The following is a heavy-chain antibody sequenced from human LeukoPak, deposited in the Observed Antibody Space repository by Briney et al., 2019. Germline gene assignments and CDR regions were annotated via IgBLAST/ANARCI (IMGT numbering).Heavy chain of an antibody. J-gene: IGHJ3*02. CDR3: AEDISGTYGAFDI. CDR2: VSWNSGTV. Sequence: GRSLRLSCAASGFTFDDYAMHWVRQVPGKGLEWVSGVSWNSGTVAYADSVKGRFTISRDNAKNSLYLQVNNLRVEDTALYYCAEDISGTYGAFDIWGQGTMVTVFS. CDR1: GFTFDDYA. V-gene: IGHV3-9*01. D-gene: IGHD1-26*01.